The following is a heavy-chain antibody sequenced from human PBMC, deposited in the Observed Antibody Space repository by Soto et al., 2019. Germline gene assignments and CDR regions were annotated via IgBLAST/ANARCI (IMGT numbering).Heavy chain of an antibody. V-gene: IGHV3-30-3*01. CDR3: ATLHGQSSRVVVTSPFDY. J-gene: IGHJ4*02. CDR1: GFTFSSYA. CDR2: ISYDGSNK. D-gene: IGHD3-22*01. Sequence: GGSLRLSCAASGFTFSSYAMHWVRQAPGKGLEWVAVISYDGSNKYYADSVKGRFTISRDNSKNTLYLQMNSLRAEDTAVYYWATLHGQSSRVVVTSPFDYWGQGTLVTVSS.